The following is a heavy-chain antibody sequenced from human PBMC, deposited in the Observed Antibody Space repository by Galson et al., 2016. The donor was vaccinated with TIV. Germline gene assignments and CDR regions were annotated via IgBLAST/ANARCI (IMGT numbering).Heavy chain of an antibody. CDR2: MNPNSGNT. D-gene: IGHD4-17*01. J-gene: IGHJ4*02. CDR3: ARSGDYGDY. V-gene: IGHV1-8*02. Sequence: SVKVSCKASGYTFTSYDINWVRQATGQGLEWMGWMNPNSGNTGYAQKFRGRVTMTRKTSVRTAYMELSSLRSEDTAVNYCARSGDYGDYWGQGTLVTVSS. CDR1: GYTFTSYD.